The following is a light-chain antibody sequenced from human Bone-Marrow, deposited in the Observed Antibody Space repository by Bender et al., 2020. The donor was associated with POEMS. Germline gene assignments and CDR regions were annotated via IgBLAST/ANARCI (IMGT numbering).Light chain of an antibody. J-gene: IGLJ3*02. V-gene: IGLV2-11*01. Sequence: QSALTQPRSVSGSPGQSVTISCTGTSSDVGGYNYVSWYQQHPGKAPKLMIYDVSKRPSGVPDRFSGSKSDNTASLTISGLQAEDEADFYCCSYADNSVWVFGGGTKLTVL. CDR2: DVS. CDR3: CSYADNSVWV. CDR1: SSDVGGYNY.